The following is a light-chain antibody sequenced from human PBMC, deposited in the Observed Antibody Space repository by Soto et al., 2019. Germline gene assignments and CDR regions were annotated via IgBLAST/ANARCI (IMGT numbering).Light chain of an antibody. CDR3: KSYAGSNTYG. V-gene: IGLV2-8*01. CDR1: KSDVGVYDF. Sequence: ALTQPPSASGSPVQSVTISCTGTKSDVGVYDFVSWYQHHPGNAPRLIIYEVVQRPSRVPDRFSGSMSVNTASLTVSGLKAADEADYLCKSYAGSNTYGFGSGTKV. CDR2: EVV. J-gene: IGLJ1*01.